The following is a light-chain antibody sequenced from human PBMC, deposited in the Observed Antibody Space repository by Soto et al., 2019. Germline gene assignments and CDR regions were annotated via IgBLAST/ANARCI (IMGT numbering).Light chain of an antibody. CDR2: GAS. CDR3: QQYVDWPWT. J-gene: IGKJ1*01. Sequence: EVVMTQSAATLSVSPGDGATLSCRASQSVSRYLAWYQQKPGQAPRLLISGASTRATGIPARFSGSGSGTEFTLSISSLQSEDFAVYYCQQYVDWPWTFGKGTKVEVK. CDR1: QSVSRY. V-gene: IGKV3-15*01.